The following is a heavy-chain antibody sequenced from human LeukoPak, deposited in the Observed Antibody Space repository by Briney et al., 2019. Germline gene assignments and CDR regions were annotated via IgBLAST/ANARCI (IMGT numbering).Heavy chain of an antibody. D-gene: IGHD5-12*01. Sequence: GGSLRLSCAASGLTFDDYAMHWVRQAPGKGLEWVSGISWNSDNIGYADSVKGRFTISRDNAKNSLYLQMNRLRTEDTALYYCAKDHYPHDYSYVDYWGQGTLVTVSS. J-gene: IGHJ4*02. V-gene: IGHV3-9*01. CDR3: AKDHYPHDYSYVDY. CDR2: ISWNSDNI. CDR1: GLTFDDYA.